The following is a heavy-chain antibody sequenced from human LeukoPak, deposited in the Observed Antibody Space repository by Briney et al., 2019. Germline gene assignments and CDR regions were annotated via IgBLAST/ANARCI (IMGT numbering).Heavy chain of an antibody. V-gene: IGHV1-2*02. J-gene: IGHJ3*02. CDR1: GYTFTSYY. CDR3: ATTVVTPDAFDI. CDR2: INPNSGGT. D-gene: IGHD4-23*01. Sequence: ASVKVSCKASGYTFTSYYMHWVRQAPGQGLEWMGWINPNSGGTNYAQKFQGRVTMTRDTSISTAYMELSRLRSDDTAVYYCATTVVTPDAFDIWGQGTMVTVSS.